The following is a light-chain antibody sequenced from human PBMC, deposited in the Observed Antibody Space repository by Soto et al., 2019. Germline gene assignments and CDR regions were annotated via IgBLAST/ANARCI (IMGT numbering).Light chain of an antibody. Sequence: QSALTQPPSASGSPGQSVTISCTGTSSDVGAYNYVSWYQQHPGKAPKLMIYEVNKRPSGVPDRFSGSKSGHTASLTVSGLQAEDEADYYCSSYAGSNNFVFGTGTKVTVL. J-gene: IGLJ1*01. CDR1: SSDVGAYNY. V-gene: IGLV2-8*01. CDR3: SSYAGSNNFV. CDR2: EVN.